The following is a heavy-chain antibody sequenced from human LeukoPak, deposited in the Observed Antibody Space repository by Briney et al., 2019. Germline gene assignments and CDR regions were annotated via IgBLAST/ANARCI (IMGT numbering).Heavy chain of an antibody. CDR3: ARASSSWTFDY. Sequence: PSETLSLTCTVSGGSIGSSSYYWGWIRQPPGKGLEWIGSIYYSGSTYYNPSLKSRVTISVDTSKNQFSLKLSSVTAADTAVYYCARASSSWTFDYWGQGTLVTVSS. D-gene: IGHD6-13*01. V-gene: IGHV4-39*07. CDR2: IYYSGST. J-gene: IGHJ4*02. CDR1: GGSIGSSSYY.